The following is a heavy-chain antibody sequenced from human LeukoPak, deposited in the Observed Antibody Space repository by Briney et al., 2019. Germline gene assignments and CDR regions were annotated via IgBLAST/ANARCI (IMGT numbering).Heavy chain of an antibody. CDR2: IYYSGST. CDR1: GGSISSYY. D-gene: IGHD3-10*01. J-gene: IGHJ4*02. Sequence: SETLSLTCTVSGGSISSYYWSWIRQPPGKGLEWIGYIYYSGSTNYNPSLKSRVTISVDTSKNQFSLKLSSVTAADTAVYYCARADYYGSGSSNDYWGQGTLLTVSS. V-gene: IGHV4-59*01. CDR3: ARADYYGSGSSNDY.